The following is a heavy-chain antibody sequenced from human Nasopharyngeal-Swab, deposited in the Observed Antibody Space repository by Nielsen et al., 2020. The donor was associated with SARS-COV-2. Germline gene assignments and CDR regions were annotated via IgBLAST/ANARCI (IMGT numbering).Heavy chain of an antibody. CDR3: TRCGGSFYTGPVY. D-gene: IGHD2-15*01. CDR2: ISGSGGST. J-gene: IGHJ4*01. CDR1: GFTFSSYA. V-gene: IGHV3-23*01. Sequence: GESLKISCAASGFTFSSYAMSWVRQAPGKGLEWVSAISGSGGSTYYADSVKGRFTISRDNSKNTPYLQMNSLITEDTAVYYCTRCGGSFYTGPVYWGHVTLVTVSS.